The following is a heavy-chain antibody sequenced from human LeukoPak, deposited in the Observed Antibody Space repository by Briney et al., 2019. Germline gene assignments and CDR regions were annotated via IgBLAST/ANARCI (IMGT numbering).Heavy chain of an antibody. D-gene: IGHD2-21*02. Sequence: SVKVSCKASGGTFSSYAISWVRQAPGQGLEWMGRIIPILGIANYAQKFQGRVTITADKSTSTAYMELSSLRSEDTAVYYYARGPGGNSGHYWGQGTLVTVSS. CDR3: ARGPGGNSGHY. J-gene: IGHJ4*02. CDR1: GGTFSSYA. V-gene: IGHV1-69*04. CDR2: IIPILGIA.